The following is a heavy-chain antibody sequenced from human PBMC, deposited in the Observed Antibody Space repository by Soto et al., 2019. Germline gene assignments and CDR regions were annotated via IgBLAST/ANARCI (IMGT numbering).Heavy chain of an antibody. CDR1: GYSFTDYH. D-gene: IGHD2-8*01. CDR3: ARGDSTDCSNGVCSFFYNHDMDV. V-gene: IGHV1-2*04. J-gene: IGHJ6*02. Sequence: ASVKVSCKASGYSFTDYHIHWVRQAPGQGPEWLGRINPKSGGTSTAQKFQGWVTMTTDTSISTASMELTRLTSDDTAIYYCARGDSTDCSNGVCSFFYNHDMDVWGQGXTVTVYS. CDR2: INPKSGGT.